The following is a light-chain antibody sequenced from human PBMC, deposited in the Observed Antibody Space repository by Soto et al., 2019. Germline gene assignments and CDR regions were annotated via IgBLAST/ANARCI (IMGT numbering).Light chain of an antibody. J-gene: IGKJ1*01. CDR2: HAS. V-gene: IGKV3-15*01. CDR3: QQYNNWPPWT. CDR1: QSVSGN. Sequence: EVVMTQSPATLSVSPGERATLSCRASQSVSGNLARYQQKPGQAPRRLIYHASIRATGIPARFSGSGSWTDFHLPNSSLQSADFALYYCQQYNNWPPWTFGQGTKVE.